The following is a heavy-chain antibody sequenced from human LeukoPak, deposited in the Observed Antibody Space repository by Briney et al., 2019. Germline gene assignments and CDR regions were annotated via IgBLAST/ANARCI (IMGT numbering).Heavy chain of an antibody. J-gene: IGHJ1*01. CDR3: AGESNGGVYFQH. Sequence: PGGSLSLSCAASGFTVSNNYMSWVRQAPGEGLEWVSVFYSGGSLYYADSVKGRFTISRDNSKNTLYLQMNSLRGEDTALYYCAGESNGGVYFQHWGQGTVVTVSS. D-gene: IGHD2-8*02. CDR1: GFTVSNNY. CDR2: FYSGGSL. V-gene: IGHV3-53*05.